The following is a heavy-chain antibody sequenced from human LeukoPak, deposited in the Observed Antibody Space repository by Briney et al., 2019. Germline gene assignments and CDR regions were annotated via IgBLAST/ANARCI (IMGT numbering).Heavy chain of an antibody. CDR2: IRNKVNSYIT. CDR1: GFTFSDHY. V-gene: IGHV3-72*01. Sequence: GGSLRLSCAASGFTFSDHYMDWVRQAPGKGLEWVGRIRNKVNSYITEYAASVTGRFTISRDDSKNSQYLQMNSLKTEDTAVYYCTRVAPVTGSRYFDYWGQGALVTVSS. D-gene: IGHD6-19*01. CDR3: TRVAPVTGSRYFDY. J-gene: IGHJ4*02.